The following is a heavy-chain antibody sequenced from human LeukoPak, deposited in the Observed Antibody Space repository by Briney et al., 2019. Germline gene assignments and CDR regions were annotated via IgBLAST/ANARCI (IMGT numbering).Heavy chain of an antibody. J-gene: IGHJ6*02. CDR3: AKAHREYSYYFFGMDV. D-gene: IGHD3-16*02. V-gene: IGHV3-30*18. CDR2: MSYDGTSE. CDR1: GFTFSTYG. Sequence: PGRSLRLSCAASGFTFSTYGMHWVRQAPGKGLEWVATMSYDGTSEYFTDYVKGRFTISRDNSKNTLYLQMNSLRAEDTAVYYCAKAHREYSYYFFGMDVWGQGTTVTVSS.